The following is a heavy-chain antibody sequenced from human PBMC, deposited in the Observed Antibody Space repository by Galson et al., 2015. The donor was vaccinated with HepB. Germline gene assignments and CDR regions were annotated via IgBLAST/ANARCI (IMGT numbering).Heavy chain of an antibody. J-gene: IGHJ4*02. D-gene: IGHD6-19*01. CDR3: AKERVAGTALYYFDY. CDR1: GFTFSSYG. CDR2: ISGSGGST. Sequence: SLRLSCAASGFTFSSYGMSWVRQAPGKGLEWVSLISGSGGSTYYADSVKGRFTISRDNSKNTLYLQMNSLGAEDTAVYYCAKERVAGTALYYFDYWGLGTLVTVSS. V-gene: IGHV3-23*01.